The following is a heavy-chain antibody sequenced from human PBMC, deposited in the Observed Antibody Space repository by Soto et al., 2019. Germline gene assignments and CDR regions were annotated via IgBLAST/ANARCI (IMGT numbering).Heavy chain of an antibody. CDR3: ARLPLYCSGGSCYPYYFDY. CDR2: IYPGDSDT. V-gene: IGHV5-51*01. J-gene: IGHJ4*02. D-gene: IGHD2-15*01. Sequence: PGESLKISCKGSGYNFTSYWIGWVRQMPGKGLERMGIIYPGDSDTRYSPSFQGQVTISADKSISTAYLQWSSLKASDTAMYYCARLPLYCSGGSCYPYYFDYWGQGTLVTVSS. CDR1: GYNFTSYW.